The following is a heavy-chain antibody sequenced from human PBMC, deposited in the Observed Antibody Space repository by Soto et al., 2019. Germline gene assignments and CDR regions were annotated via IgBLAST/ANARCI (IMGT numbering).Heavy chain of an antibody. V-gene: IGHV4-59*08. CDR1: GGSISSYY. D-gene: IGHD5-12*01. J-gene: IGHJ5*02. Sequence: SETLSLTCSVSGGSISSYYWSWIRQPPGKGLEWIGHVDSGSTNYNPSLESRVTISVDTSKNQFSLKLKSMTAADTAVYYCAKQLGRMTRLDPWGQGTLVTVSS. CDR2: VDSGST. CDR3: AKQLGRMTRLDP.